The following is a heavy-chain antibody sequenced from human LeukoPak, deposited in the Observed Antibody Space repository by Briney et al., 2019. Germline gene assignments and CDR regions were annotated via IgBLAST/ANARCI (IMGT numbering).Heavy chain of an antibody. Sequence: GASVKVSCKASGYTFTSYDINWVRQATGQGLEWMGWMNPNSGNTGYAQKFQGRVTMTRDTSISTAYMELSRLRSDDTAVYYCARVPAVADFFDYWGQGTLVTVSS. CDR3: ARVPAVADFFDY. D-gene: IGHD6-19*01. CDR2: MNPNSGNT. J-gene: IGHJ4*02. V-gene: IGHV1-8*01. CDR1: GYTFTSYD.